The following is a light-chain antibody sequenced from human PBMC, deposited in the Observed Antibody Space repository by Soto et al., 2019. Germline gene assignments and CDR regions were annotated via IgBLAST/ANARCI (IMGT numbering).Light chain of an antibody. CDR1: SSDVGAYNY. Sequence: QSVLTQPASVSGSPGQSITISCTGTSSDVGAYNYVSWYQQHLGKVPKLMISEVSTRPSGVSNRFSASKSGNTASLTISGLQAEDEADYYCSSYTNSDTLVFGGGPQLTVL. CDR3: SSYTNSDTLV. CDR2: EVS. J-gene: IGLJ3*02. V-gene: IGLV2-14*01.